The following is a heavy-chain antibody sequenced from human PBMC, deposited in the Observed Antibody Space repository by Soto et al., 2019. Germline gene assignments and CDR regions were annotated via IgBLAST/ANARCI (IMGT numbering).Heavy chain of an antibody. Sequence: QVQLQESGPGLVKPSQTLSLTCTVSGGSISSGGYYWSWIRQHPGKGLEWIGYIYYSGSTYYNPSLKSRVTISVDTSKNQFSLKLSSVTAADTAVYYCARVSPDYYDSSGYYYRPYGMDVWGQGTTVTVSS. V-gene: IGHV4-31*03. CDR1: GGSISSGGYY. J-gene: IGHJ6*02. CDR2: IYYSGST. CDR3: ARVSPDYYDSSGYYYRPYGMDV. D-gene: IGHD3-22*01.